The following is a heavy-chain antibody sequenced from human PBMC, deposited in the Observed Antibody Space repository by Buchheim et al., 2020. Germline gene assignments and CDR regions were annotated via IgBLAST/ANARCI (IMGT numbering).Heavy chain of an antibody. J-gene: IGHJ4*02. D-gene: IGHD2-21*02. Sequence: EVQLLESGGTLVQPGESLRLSCAASGFSFSGSAMSWVRQAPGKGLQWLSGISASGVSTYYADSVKGRFTISRDNSKPYVPLNSLRVEDTALYFCAKCRVGTDCRSGIDYWGQGTL. CDR2: ISASGVST. CDR1: GFSFSGSA. CDR3: AKCRVGTDCRSGIDY. V-gene: IGHV3-23*01.